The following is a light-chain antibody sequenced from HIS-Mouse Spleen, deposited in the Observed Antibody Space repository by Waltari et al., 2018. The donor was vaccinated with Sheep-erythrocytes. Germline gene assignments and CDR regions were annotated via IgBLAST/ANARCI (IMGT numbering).Light chain of an antibody. Sequence: QSALTQPRSVSGSPGQSVTISCTGTSSDVGGYNYVSWYQQHPGKAPKLMIYDVSKRPSGVPDRFSGSESGNTASLTISGLQAEDEADYYCCSYAGSYNHVCATGTKVTVL. CDR2: DVS. V-gene: IGLV2-11*01. J-gene: IGLJ1*01. CDR1: SSDVGGYNY. CDR3: CSYAGSYNHV.